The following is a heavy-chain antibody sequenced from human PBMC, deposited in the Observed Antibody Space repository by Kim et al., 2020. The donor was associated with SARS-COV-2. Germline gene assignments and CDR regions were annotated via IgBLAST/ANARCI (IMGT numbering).Heavy chain of an antibody. CDR2: INHSGST. D-gene: IGHD3-9*01. J-gene: IGHJ6*02. CDR3: ASGNFDYGMDV. Sequence: SETLSLTCAVYGGSFSGYYWSWIRQPPGKGLEWIGEINHSGSTNYNPSLKSRVTISVDTSKNQFSLKLSSVTAADTAVYYCASGNFDYGMDVWGQGTTVTVSS. V-gene: IGHV4-34*01. CDR1: GGSFSGYY.